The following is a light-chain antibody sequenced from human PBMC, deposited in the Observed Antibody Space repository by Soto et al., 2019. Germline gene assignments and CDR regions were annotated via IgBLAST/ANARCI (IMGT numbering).Light chain of an antibody. CDR1: QDITNY. CDR3: QHYDDLPLT. CDR2: DAS. Sequence: DIQMTQSPSSLSASVGDRVTVTCQASQDITNYLSWYQQKPGKAPKLLISDASNLEIGVPSRFSGRGSGTDFSLTINNLQPEDFATYFCQHYDDLPLTFGGGTKVEVK. J-gene: IGKJ4*01. V-gene: IGKV1-33*01.